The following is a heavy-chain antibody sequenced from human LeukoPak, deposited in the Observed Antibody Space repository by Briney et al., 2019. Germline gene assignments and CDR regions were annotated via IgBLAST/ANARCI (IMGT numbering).Heavy chain of an antibody. D-gene: IGHD6-13*01. CDR2: INHSGST. J-gene: IGHJ6*02. V-gene: IGHV4-34*01. CDR3: ARGHSSSWYAYYYYGMDV. CDR1: GGSFSGYY. Sequence: SETLSLTCAVYGGSFSGYYWSWIRQPPGKGLEWIGEINHSGSTNYNPSLKSRVTISVDTSKNQFSLKLSSVTAADTAVYYCARGHSSSWYAYYYYGMDVWGQGTTVTVSS.